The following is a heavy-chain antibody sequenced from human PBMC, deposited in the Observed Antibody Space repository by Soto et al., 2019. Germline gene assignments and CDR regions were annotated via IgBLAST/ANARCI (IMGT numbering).Heavy chain of an antibody. V-gene: IGHV1-18*01. CDR2: ISAYNGNT. CDR1: GYTFTSYG. J-gene: IGHJ5*02. D-gene: IGHD3-22*01. CDR3: ARTESPYYDSSGYYPNWFDP. Sequence: QVQLVQSGAEVKKPGASVKVSCKASGYTFTSYGISWVRQAPGQGLEWMGWISAYNGNTNYAQKLQGRVTMTTDTTTSTAYMELRSLRYDDTAVYYCARTESPYYDSSGYYPNWFDPWGQGTLVTVSS.